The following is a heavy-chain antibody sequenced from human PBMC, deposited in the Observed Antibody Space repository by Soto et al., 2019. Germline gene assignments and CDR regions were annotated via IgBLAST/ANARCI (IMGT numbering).Heavy chain of an antibody. V-gene: IGHV4-59*12. CDR3: ARGRIVVVPAALKRHGMDV. CDR1: GGSISRYY. J-gene: IGHJ6*02. Sequence: SETLSLTCTVSGGSISRYYWTWIRQPPGKGLEWIGYMYNTGSTNYNPSLKSRVTISVDTSKNQFPLKLSSVTAADTAVYYCARGRIVVVPAALKRHGMDVWGQGTTVTVSS. D-gene: IGHD2-2*01. CDR2: MYNTGST.